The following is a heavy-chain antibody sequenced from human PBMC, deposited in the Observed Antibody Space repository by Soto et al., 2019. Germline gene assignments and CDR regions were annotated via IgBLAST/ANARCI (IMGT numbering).Heavy chain of an antibody. CDR3: ARGPADFWSMPNYYYYYGMDV. V-gene: IGHV4-30-4*01. D-gene: IGHD3-3*01. Sequence: QVQLQESGPGLVKPSQTLSLTCTVSGGSINSGDYYWSWIRQPPGKGLEWIGYIYYSGSTYYNPSLKRRVTISVDTSKNQFSLKLSSVTAADTAVYYCARGPADFWSMPNYYYYYGMDVWGQGTTVTVSS. CDR2: IYYSGST. CDR1: GGSINSGDYY. J-gene: IGHJ6*02.